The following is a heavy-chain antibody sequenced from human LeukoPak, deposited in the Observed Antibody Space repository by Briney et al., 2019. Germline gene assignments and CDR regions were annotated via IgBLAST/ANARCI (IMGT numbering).Heavy chain of an antibody. Sequence: GASVKVSCKASGGTFSSYAISWVRQAPGQGLEWMGGIIPIFGTANYAQKFQGRVTITADESTSTAYMELSSLRSEDTAVYYCARSATWGVWDSSGYYSVYYFDYWGQGTLVTVSS. CDR1: GGTFSSYA. D-gene: IGHD3-22*01. CDR3: ARSATWGVWDSSGYYSVYYFDY. V-gene: IGHV1-69*13. J-gene: IGHJ4*02. CDR2: IIPIFGTA.